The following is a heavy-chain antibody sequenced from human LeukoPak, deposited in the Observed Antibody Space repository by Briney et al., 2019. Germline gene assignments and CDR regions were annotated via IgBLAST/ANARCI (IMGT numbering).Heavy chain of an antibody. CDR3: ARVSPLTSPDWYFDL. V-gene: IGHV1-18*01. J-gene: IGHJ2*01. CDR1: GYTFTSYG. Sequence: ASVNVSCKASGYTFTSYGISWVRQAPGQGLEWMGWISAYNGNTNYAQKLQGRVTMTTDTSTSTAYMELRSLRSDDTAVYYCARVSPLTSPDWYFDLWGRGTLVTVSS. D-gene: IGHD4/OR15-4a*01. CDR2: ISAYNGNT.